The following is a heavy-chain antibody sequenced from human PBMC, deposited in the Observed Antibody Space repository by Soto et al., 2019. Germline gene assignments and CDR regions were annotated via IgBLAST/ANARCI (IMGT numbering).Heavy chain of an antibody. J-gene: IGHJ4*02. V-gene: IGHV3-30*03. D-gene: IGHD2-8*02. CDR3: ARDYARGWCQF. Sequence: PGGSLRLSCTASGFDFSNSGIQWVRQTPGKGLEWVALISFDGDKYYVDSVKGRFTISRDNPTNTVYLQMNRLRPEDTGVYYCARDYARGWCQFWGQVTLGTVSS. CDR1: GFDFSNSG. CDR2: ISFDGDK.